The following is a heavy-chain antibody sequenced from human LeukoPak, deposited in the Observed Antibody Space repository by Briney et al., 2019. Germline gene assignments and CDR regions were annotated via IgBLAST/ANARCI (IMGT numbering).Heavy chain of an antibody. Sequence: PSQTLSLTCTVSGHSVTSGGYYWSWIRQHPGKGLQWIGYTFYSGSTYYTPSLKSRLTISLDTSNNQVSLKLISVTAADTAIYYCARLKYYYGAGSYPLDYYAMDVWGQGTTVTVSS. D-gene: IGHD3-10*01. CDR1: GHSVTSGGYY. V-gene: IGHV4-31*03. CDR2: TFYSGST. CDR3: ARLKYYYGAGSYPLDYYAMDV. J-gene: IGHJ6*02.